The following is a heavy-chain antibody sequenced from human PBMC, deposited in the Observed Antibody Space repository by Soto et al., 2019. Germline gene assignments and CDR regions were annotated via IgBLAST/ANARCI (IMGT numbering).Heavy chain of an antibody. CDR1: GFTFSSYA. D-gene: IGHD6-19*01. CDR3: ARDVAVAGTSPRYYYYGMDV. Sequence: QVQLVESGGGVVQPGRSLRLSCAASGFTFSSYAMHWVRQAPGKGLEWVAVISYDGSNKYYADSVKGRFTISRDNSKNTXYXXMNSLRAEDTAVYYCARDVAVAGTSPRYYYYGMDVWGQGTTVTVSS. J-gene: IGHJ6*02. CDR2: ISYDGSNK. V-gene: IGHV3-30-3*01.